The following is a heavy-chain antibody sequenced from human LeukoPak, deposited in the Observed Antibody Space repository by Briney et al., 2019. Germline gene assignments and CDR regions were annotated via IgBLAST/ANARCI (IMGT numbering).Heavy chain of an antibody. D-gene: IGHD2-21*02. CDR1: GFTVSSNY. Sequence: QPGGSLRLSCAASGFTVSSNYMSWVRQAPGKGLEWVSIIYSGGSTYYADSVKGRFTISRDNSKNPLYLQMNSLTAEDTAVYYCARGGGVSYPRFAFDIWGQGTMVTAS. V-gene: IGHV3-66*01. CDR2: IYSGGST. CDR3: ARGGGVSYPRFAFDI. J-gene: IGHJ3*02.